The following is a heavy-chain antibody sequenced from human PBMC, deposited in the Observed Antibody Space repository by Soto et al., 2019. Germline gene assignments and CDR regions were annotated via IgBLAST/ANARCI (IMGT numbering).Heavy chain of an antibody. Sequence: KTSETLSLTCAVYGGSFSGYYWSWIRQPPGKGLEWIGEINHSGSTNYNPSLKSRVTISVDTSKNRFSLKLSSVTAADTAVYYCARVTWRSFGEPASGYNWFDPWGQGTLVTVSS. V-gene: IGHV4-34*01. J-gene: IGHJ5*02. D-gene: IGHD3-10*01. CDR3: ARVTWRSFGEPASGYNWFDP. CDR1: GGSFSGYY. CDR2: INHSGST.